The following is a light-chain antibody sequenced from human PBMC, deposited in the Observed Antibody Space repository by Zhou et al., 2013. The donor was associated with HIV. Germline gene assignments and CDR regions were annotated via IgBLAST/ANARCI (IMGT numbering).Light chain of an antibody. J-gene: IGKJ5*01. Sequence: ERVMTQSPATLSVSPGERASLSCRASQSVSSNLAWYQQKPGQAPRLLIYDASNRATGIPARFSGSGSGTDFTLTFSRLEPEDFAVYYCQQYGSSPITFGQGTRL. CDR2: DAS. V-gene: IGKV3-20*01. CDR1: QSVSSN. CDR3: QQYGSSPIT.